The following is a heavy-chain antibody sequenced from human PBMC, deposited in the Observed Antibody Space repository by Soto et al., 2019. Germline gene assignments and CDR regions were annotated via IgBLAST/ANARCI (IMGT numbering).Heavy chain of an antibody. CDR1: GFSLSTEGVA. J-gene: IGHJ4*02. CDR3: AHRDRASGCLFEY. CDR2: FSWDDDE. V-gene: IGHV2-5*02. Sequence: QITLKESGPTLVKPTQTLTLTCTFSGFSLSTEGVAVGWIRQPPGKALEWLSVFSWDDDERSSPSLRSRLTIAKDTSKNHVALTMTNMDPLDTATYYCAHRDRASGCLFEYWGQGILVTVSS. D-gene: IGHD3-10*01.